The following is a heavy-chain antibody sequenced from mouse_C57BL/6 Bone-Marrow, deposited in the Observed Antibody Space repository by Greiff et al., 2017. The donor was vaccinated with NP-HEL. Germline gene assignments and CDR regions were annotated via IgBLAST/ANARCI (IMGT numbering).Heavy chain of an antibody. CDR1: GYAFSSSW. J-gene: IGHJ1*03. V-gene: IGHV1-82*01. CDR3: ARRTTVVARYFDV. Sequence: VQLQQSGPELVKPGASVKISCKASGYAFSSSWMNWVKQRPGKGLEWIGRIYPGDGDTNYNGKFKGKATLTADKSSSTAYMQLSSLTSEDSAVYFCARRTTVVARYFDVWGTGTTVTVSS. CDR2: IYPGDGDT. D-gene: IGHD1-1*01.